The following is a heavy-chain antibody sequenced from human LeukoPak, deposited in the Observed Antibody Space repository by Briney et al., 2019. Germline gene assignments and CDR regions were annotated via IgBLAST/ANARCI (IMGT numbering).Heavy chain of an antibody. V-gene: IGHV1-2*02. CDR1: GYTFTAYY. J-gene: IGHJ4*02. Sequence: GASVKVSCKASGYTFTAYYMHWVRQAPGQGLEWMGWINPNSGGTTYAQKFQGRVTMTRDTSIITAYMELSRLRYDDTAVYYCATEGKMVRGVYTDYWGQGTLVTVSS. D-gene: IGHD3-10*01. CDR3: ATEGKMVRGVYTDY. CDR2: INPNSGGT.